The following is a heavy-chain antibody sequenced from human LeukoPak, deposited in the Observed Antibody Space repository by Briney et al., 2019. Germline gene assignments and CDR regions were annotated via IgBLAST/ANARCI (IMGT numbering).Heavy chain of an antibody. V-gene: IGHV3-74*01. D-gene: IGHD2-2*01. J-gene: IGHJ4*02. CDR2: IDGDGSTT. CDR1: GFTFSNHW. CDR3: ARSGLPVAGDY. Sequence: AGSLILSCAASGFTFSNHWMYWVRQGPGKGLVWVSRIDGDGSTTDYAASVRGRFTISRDNARNTLSLQMNSLRAEDTAVYYCARSGLPVAGDYWGQGTLVTVSS.